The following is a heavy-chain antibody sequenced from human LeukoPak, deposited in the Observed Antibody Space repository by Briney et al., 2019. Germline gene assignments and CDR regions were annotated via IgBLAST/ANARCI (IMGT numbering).Heavy chain of an antibody. CDR2: LSPDGSST. Sequence: GGSLRLSCAASGFTFSSYWMQWVRQAPGKGLVWVSRLSPDGSSTTSADSVKGRFTISRDNSKNTLCLQMNSLRAEDTAVYYCAKIGRSSSWSKVGWFDPWGQGTLVTVSS. D-gene: IGHD6-13*01. CDR3: AKIGRSSSWSKVGWFDP. J-gene: IGHJ5*02. V-gene: IGHV3-74*01. CDR1: GFTFSSYW.